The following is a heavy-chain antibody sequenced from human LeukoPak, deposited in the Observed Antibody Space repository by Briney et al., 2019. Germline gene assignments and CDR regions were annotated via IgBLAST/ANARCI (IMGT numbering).Heavy chain of an antibody. CDR3: ARVTSYDYYYMDV. CDR2: IYFSGST. V-gene: IGHV4-31*03. Sequence: SETLSLTCNLSGGSISSGGYYWSWIRQHPGKGLEWIGYIYFSGSTYYNPSLKSRVTISVDTSKNQFSLKLSSVTAADTAVYYCARVTSYDYYYMDVWGKGTTVTVSS. J-gene: IGHJ6*03. CDR1: GGSISSGGYY.